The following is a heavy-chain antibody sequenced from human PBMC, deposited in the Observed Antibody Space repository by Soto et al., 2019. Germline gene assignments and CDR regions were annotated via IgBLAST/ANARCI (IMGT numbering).Heavy chain of an antibody. Sequence: GRSLRLSCAASGFTFSSYAMHWVRQAPGKGPEWVAVISYDGSNKYYADSVKGRFTISRDNSKNALYLQMNSVRAEDTAVYYCARDLTGGGSCYFDYWGPGTLVTVSS. J-gene: IGHJ4*01. CDR1: GFTFSSYA. CDR2: ISYDGSNK. CDR3: ARDLTGGGSCYFDY. V-gene: IGHV3-30-3*01. D-gene: IGHD2-15*01.